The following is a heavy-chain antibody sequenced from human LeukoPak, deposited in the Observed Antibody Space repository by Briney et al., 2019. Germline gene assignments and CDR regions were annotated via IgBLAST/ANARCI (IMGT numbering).Heavy chain of an antibody. J-gene: IGHJ5*02. CDR1: GGTFSSYA. CDR2: IIPILGIA. Sequence: SVKVSCKASGGTFSSYAISWVRQAPGQGLEWMGRIIPILGIADYAQKFQGRVTITADKSTSTAYMELNSLRSEDTAVYYCARDRFLAAAGYNWFDPWGQGTLVTVSS. V-gene: IGHV1-69*04. D-gene: IGHD6-13*01. CDR3: ARDRFLAAAGYNWFDP.